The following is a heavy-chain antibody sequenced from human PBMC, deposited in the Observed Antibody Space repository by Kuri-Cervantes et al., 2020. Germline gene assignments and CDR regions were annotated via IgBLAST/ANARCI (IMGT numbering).Heavy chain of an antibody. CDR2: ISYDGSNK. J-gene: IGHJ4*02. CDR3: AKGRDGYNYASGFDY. D-gene: IGHD5-24*01. V-gene: IGHV3-30-3*01. CDR1: GFTFSSYA. Sequence: GGSLRLSCAASGFTFSSYAMHWVRQAPGKGLEWVAVISYDGSNKYYADSVKGRFTISRDNSKNTLYPQMNSLRVEDTAVYYCAKGRDGYNYASGFDYWGQGTLVTVSS.